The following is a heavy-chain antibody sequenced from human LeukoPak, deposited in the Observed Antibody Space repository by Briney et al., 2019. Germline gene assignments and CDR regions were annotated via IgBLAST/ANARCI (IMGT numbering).Heavy chain of an antibody. CDR1: GFTFNSYA. J-gene: IGHJ1*01. V-gene: IGHV3-23*01. CDR2: ISGSGGST. Sequence: GGSLRLSCAASGFTFNSYAMSWVRQAPGKGLEWVSTISGSGGSTYCADSVKGRFTISRDNSKNTLYLQMNSLRAEDTAVYYCAKSLPYYDILTCLSRPGAEYFQHWGQGTLVTVSS. CDR3: AKSLPYYDILTCLSRPGAEYFQH. D-gene: IGHD3-9*01.